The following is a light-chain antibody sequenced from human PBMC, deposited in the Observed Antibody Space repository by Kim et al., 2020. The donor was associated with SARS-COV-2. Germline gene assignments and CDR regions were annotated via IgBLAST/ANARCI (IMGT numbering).Light chain of an antibody. V-gene: IGLV2-14*03. CDR3: TSYPVGTWV. Sequence: QSALTQPASVSGSPGQSITISCTGTSGDIADYNSVSWYQQHPGKAPNLLIYDVNKRPSGISNRFSGSKSGDTASLTISGLQAEDEADYYCTSYPVGTWVFGGGTKVTVL. J-gene: IGLJ3*02. CDR1: SGDIADYNS. CDR2: DVN.